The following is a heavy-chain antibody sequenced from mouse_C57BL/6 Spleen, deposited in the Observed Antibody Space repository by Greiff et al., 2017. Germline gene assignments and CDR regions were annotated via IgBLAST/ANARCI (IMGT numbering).Heavy chain of an antibody. CDR2: IYPGDGDT. D-gene: IGHD1-1*01. CDR1: GYAFSSYW. V-gene: IGHV1-80*01. CDR3: AREDYYGAYYFDY. J-gene: IGHJ2*01. Sequence: VKVVESGAELVKPGASVKISCKASGYAFSSYWMNWVKQRPGKGLEWIGQIYPGDGDTNYNGKFKGKATLTADKSSSTAYMQLSSLTSEDSAVYFCAREDYYGAYYFDYWGQGTTLTVSS.